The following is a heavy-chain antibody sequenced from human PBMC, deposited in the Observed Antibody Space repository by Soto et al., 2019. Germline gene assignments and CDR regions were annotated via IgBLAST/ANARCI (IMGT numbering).Heavy chain of an antibody. J-gene: IGHJ4*02. CDR1: GFTFDNYA. Sequence: GGSLRLSCAASGFTFDNYALSWVRQAPGKGLEWVAGISGSGDGTSYADAGKGRFTISRDNSRNTLFLQMSSLRAEDTAVYYCARRPAHFDYWGLGTLVTVSS. CDR3: ARRPAHFDY. V-gene: IGHV3-23*01. CDR2: ISGSGDGT.